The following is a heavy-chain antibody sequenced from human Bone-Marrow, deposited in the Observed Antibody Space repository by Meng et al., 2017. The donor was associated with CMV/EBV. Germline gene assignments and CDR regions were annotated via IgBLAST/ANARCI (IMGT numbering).Heavy chain of an antibody. CDR3: ARDSPDSSGWYFDY. V-gene: IGHV4-39*02. CDR1: GGSISSSSYY. J-gene: IGHJ4*02. D-gene: IGHD6-19*01. Sequence: SENLSLTCTVSGGSISSSSYYWGWIRQPPGKGLEWIGSIYYSGSTYYNPSLKSRVTISVDTSKNQFSLKLSSVTAADTAVYYCARDSPDSSGWYFDYWGQGTLVTVSS. CDR2: IYYSGST.